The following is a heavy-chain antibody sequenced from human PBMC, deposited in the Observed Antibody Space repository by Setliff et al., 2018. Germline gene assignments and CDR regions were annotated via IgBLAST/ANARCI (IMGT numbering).Heavy chain of an antibody. CDR3: ARDASASDGRNAFDI. V-gene: IGHV4-39*07. CDR1: GGSISDNGYF. Sequence: PSETLSLTCTVPGGSISDNGYFWGWVRQPPGKGLEWIGNIYFGGNTYFNPSFKSRVTMSIDTPNSQFSLKLSSVTAADTAIYYCARDASASDGRNAFDIWGQGTMVTVSS. D-gene: IGHD1-26*01. CDR2: IYFGGNT. J-gene: IGHJ3*02.